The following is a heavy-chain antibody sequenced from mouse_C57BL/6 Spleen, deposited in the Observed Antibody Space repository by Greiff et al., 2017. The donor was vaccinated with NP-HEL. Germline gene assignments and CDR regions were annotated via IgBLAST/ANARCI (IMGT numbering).Heavy chain of an antibody. V-gene: IGHV5-9*01. D-gene: IGHD1-1*01. J-gene: IGHJ4*01. Sequence: EVKLMESGGGLVKPGGSLKLSCAASGFTFSSYTMSWVRQTPEKRLEWVATISGGGGNTYYPDSVKGRFTISRDNAKNTLYLQMSSLRSDDTALYYCARPHYSGSSLYYYAMDYWGQGTSVTVSS. CDR3: ARPHYSGSSLYYYAMDY. CDR1: GFTFSSYT. CDR2: ISGGGGNT.